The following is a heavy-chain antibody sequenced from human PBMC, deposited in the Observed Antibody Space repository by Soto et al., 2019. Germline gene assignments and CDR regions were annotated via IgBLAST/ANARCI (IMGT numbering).Heavy chain of an antibody. CDR2: IYPGDSDV. V-gene: IGHV5-51*01. CDR1: GFTFSIYW. CDR3: ARQVTVTLYNWFHP. D-gene: IGHD4-17*01. J-gene: IGHJ5*02. Sequence: PGESLNISCKGSGFTFSIYWIGWVRQMPGKGLEWMGIIYPGDSDVRYSPSFQGQVTISADKSISTVYLQWDSLKAADTATYYCARQVTVTLYNWFHPWGQGTPVTVSS.